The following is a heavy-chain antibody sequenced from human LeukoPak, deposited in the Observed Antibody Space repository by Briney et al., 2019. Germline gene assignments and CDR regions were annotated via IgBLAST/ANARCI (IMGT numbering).Heavy chain of an antibody. CDR1: GGSFSGYY. CDR3: ARESGNYFGWFDP. Sequence: SETLSLTCAVYGGSFSGYYWSWIRQPPGKGLEWIGEINHSGSTNYNPSLKSRVTISVDTSKNPFSLKLSSVTAADTAVYYCARESGNYFGWFDPWGQGTLVTVSS. V-gene: IGHV4-34*01. CDR2: INHSGST. D-gene: IGHD2/OR15-2a*01. J-gene: IGHJ5*02.